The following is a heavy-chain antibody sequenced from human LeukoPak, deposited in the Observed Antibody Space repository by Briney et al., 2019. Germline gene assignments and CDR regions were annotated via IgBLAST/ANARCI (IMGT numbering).Heavy chain of an antibody. D-gene: IGHD1-20*01. J-gene: IGHJ4*02. CDR2: IRSKTYAATT. CDR3: TRGYDFLY. CDR1: GFTFGDYA. V-gene: IGHV3-49*04. Sequence: GGSLRLSCTASGFTFGDYAMSWVRQAPGKGLEWLCFIRSKTYAATTAYAASVKCTFTISRDDSTSIPYLQMHSVNTEATAVYYCTRGYDFLYRGQGTLVTVSS.